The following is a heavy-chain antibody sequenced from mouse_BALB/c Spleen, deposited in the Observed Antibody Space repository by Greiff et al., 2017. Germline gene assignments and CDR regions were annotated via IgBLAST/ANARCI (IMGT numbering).Heavy chain of an antibody. V-gene: IGHV5-6-2*01. Sequence: EVQLVESGGGLVKLGGSLKLSCAASGFTFSSYHMSWVRQTPEKRLELVAAINSNGGSTYYPDTVKGRFTISRDNAKNTLYLQMSSLKSEDTALYYGARRDYDLYYYAMDDWGQGTSVTVSS. CDR3: ARRDYDLYYYAMDD. D-gene: IGHD2-4*01. CDR1: GFTFSSYH. CDR2: INSNGGST. J-gene: IGHJ4*01.